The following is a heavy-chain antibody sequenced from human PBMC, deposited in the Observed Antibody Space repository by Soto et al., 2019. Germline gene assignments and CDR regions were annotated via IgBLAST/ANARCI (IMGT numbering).Heavy chain of an antibody. CDR3: ARAAILVTGTIGYAYDY. CDR1: GFTFSSYD. V-gene: IGHV3-13*01. D-gene: IGHD1-20*01. J-gene: IGHJ4*02. CDR2: IGTAGDT. Sequence: GGSLSLSCAASGFTFSSYDMHWVRQATGKGLEWVSAIGTAGDTYYPGSVKGRFTISRENAKNSLYLQMNSLRAGDTAVYYCARAAILVTGTIGYAYDYWGQGTLVTVSS.